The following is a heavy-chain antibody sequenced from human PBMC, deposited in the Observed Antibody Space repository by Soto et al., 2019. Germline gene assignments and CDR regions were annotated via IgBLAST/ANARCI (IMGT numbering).Heavy chain of an antibody. CDR3: ITTTRDRPLAY. CDR2: IRQEGSEK. Sequence: EVQLVESGGDLVQPGGSLRLSCEASGFSFSSYWMTWVRQAPGKRLEYVAIIRQEGSEKKYVDSVMGRFTISRDNAKTSSYLQMKSLRYDDTAVYYCITTTRDRPLAYWGHGTLVNASS. V-gene: IGHV3-7*03. J-gene: IGHJ4*01. CDR1: GFSFSSYW. D-gene: IGHD3-22*01.